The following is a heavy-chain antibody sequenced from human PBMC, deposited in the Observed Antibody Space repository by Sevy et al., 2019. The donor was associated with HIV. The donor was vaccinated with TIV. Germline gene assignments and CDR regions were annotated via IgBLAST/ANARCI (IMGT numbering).Heavy chain of an antibody. V-gene: IGHV3-23*01. D-gene: IGHD3-22*01. Sequence: GGSLRLSCAASGFTFSSYAMTWVRQAPGKGLEWVSGISGSGYSTYYADSVKGRFTISGDNSKNTLYLQMNSLRAEDTAVYYCAKEGGGYNYDSSGLFDYWGQGTLVTVSS. CDR2: ISGSGYST. J-gene: IGHJ4*02. CDR1: GFTFSSYA. CDR3: AKEGGGYNYDSSGLFDY.